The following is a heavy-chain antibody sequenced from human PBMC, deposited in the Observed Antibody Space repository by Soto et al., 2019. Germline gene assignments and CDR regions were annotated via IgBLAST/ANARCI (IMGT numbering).Heavy chain of an antibody. J-gene: IGHJ4*02. CDR1: GYTFTGYA. Sequence: QVQLVQSGAEEKKPGASVKVSCKASGYTFTGYAMHWVRQAPGQRLEWMGWINAGNGNTKYSQKFQGRVTITRDTSAGPAYLELSSLSSEDTAVYYCARAVAVPADFDYWGQGTLVTVSS. CDR2: INAGNGNT. CDR3: ARAVAVPADFDY. D-gene: IGHD6-19*01. V-gene: IGHV1-3*05.